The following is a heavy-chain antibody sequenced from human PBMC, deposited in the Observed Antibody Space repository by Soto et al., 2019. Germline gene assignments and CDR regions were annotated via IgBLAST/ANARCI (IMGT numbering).Heavy chain of an antibody. V-gene: IGHV3-23*01. CDR1: GFTFSSYA. CDR2: ISGSGGST. Sequence: EVQLLESGGGLVQPGGSLRLSCAASGFTFSSYAMSWVRQAPGKGLEWVSAISGSGGSTYYADSVKGRFTISRDNSKNTLYLQMNSLRAEDTAVYYCAKRGPYYYDSSGYYDYWGQGTLVTVSS. J-gene: IGHJ4*02. D-gene: IGHD3-22*01. CDR3: AKRGPYYYDSSGYYDY.